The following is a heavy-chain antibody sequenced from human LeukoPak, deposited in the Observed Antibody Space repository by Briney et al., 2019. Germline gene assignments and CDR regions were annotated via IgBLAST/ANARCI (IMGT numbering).Heavy chain of an antibody. CDR3: ARDLRRGSSSWYVSGGDY. D-gene: IGHD6-13*01. Sequence: GGSLRLSCAASGFTFGIYAMSWVRQAPGKGLEWVSGVSGSGSTYYADSVKGRFTISRDNSKNTLYLQMNSLRADDTAVYYCARDLRRGSSSWYVSGGDYWGQGTLVTVSS. V-gene: IGHV3-23*01. CDR2: VSGSGST. CDR1: GFTFGIYA. J-gene: IGHJ4*02.